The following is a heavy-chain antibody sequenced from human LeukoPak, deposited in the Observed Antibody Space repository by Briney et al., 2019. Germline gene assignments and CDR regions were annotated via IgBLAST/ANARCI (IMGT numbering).Heavy chain of an antibody. J-gene: IGHJ3*02. D-gene: IGHD5-24*01. V-gene: IGHV3-21*01. Sequence: GGSLRLSCAASGLTFSIYSMNWVRQAPGKGLEWVSSIGSSSSSIYYADTVKGRFTISRDNAKNSLYLQMNSLRAEDTAVYYCAREGNGYISEAFDIWGQGTMVTVSS. CDR3: AREGNGYISEAFDI. CDR1: GLTFSIYS. CDR2: IGSSSSSI.